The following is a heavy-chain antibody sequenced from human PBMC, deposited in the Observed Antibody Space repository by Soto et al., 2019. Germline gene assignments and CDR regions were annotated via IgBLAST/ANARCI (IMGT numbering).Heavy chain of an antibody. J-gene: IGHJ4*02. D-gene: IGHD1-1*01. CDR1: GFTFSSYA. V-gene: IGHV3-23*01. CDR3: VKPPDYNSHDY. Sequence: EVQRLESGGGLVQPGGSLRLSCAASGFTFSSYAMSWVRQAPGKGLEWISAVSGSGGSTYYADSVKGRFTIYRDNSKDSLYLQIIKLRAEATAVYYCVKPPDYNSHDYWGQGTLVTVSS. CDR2: VSGSGGST.